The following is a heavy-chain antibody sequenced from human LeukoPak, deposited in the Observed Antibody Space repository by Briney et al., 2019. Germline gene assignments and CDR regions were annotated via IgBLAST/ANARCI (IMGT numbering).Heavy chain of an antibody. D-gene: IGHD3-22*01. J-gene: IGHJ4*02. V-gene: IGHV3-64*01. CDR2: ISSNGGST. CDR3: ASGDYYDSSGYSSFDY. CDR1: GFTFSSYA. Sequence: PGGSLRLSCAASGFTFSSYAMHWVRQAPGKGLEYVSAISSNGGSTYYANSVKGRFTISRDNSKNTLYLQMGSLRAEDMAVYYCASGDYYDSSGYSSFDYWGQGTLVTVSS.